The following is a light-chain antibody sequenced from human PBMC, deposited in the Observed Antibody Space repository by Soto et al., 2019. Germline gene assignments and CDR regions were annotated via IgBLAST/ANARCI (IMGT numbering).Light chain of an antibody. CDR2: DAS. J-gene: IGKJ3*01. V-gene: IGKV3-11*01. CDR3: QQRSNWLT. Sequence: ETGFTRSAATLTVSPGERATLSCRASQSVSRYLAWYQQKPGQAPRLLIYDASNRATGIPARFSGSGSGKDYTLTISSLAPEDFAVYYCQQRSNWLTFGPGTKVDIK. CDR1: QSVSRY.